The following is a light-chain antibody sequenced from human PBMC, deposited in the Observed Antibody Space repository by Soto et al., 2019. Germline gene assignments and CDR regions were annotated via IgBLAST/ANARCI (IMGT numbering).Light chain of an antibody. V-gene: IGKV1-9*01. CDR3: QQLNSYPLT. CDR1: QGISSY. J-gene: IGKJ4*01. Sequence: IQLTQSPSSLSASVGDRVTITFRASQGISSYLTWYQQKPGKAPKLLIYAASTLQSGVPSRFSGSGSGTEFTLTISSLQPEDFATYHCQQLNSYPLTFGGGTKVDIK. CDR2: AAS.